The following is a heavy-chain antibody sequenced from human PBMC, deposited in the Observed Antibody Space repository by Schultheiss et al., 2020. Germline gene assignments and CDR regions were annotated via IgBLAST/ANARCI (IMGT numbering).Heavy chain of an antibody. Sequence: ASVKVSCKASGYTFTSYYMHWVRQAPGQGLEWMGIINPSGGSTSYAQKFQGRVTMTRDTSTSTVYMELSSLRSEDTAVYYCARASFILEWLTAIDYWGQGTLVTVSS. CDR1: GYTFTSYY. D-gene: IGHD3-3*01. V-gene: IGHV1-46*01. CDR2: INPSGGST. CDR3: ARASFILEWLTAIDY. J-gene: IGHJ4*02.